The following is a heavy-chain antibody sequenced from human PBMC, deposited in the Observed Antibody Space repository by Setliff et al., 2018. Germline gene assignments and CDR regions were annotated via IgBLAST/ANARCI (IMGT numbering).Heavy chain of an antibody. Sequence: PSETLSLTCAVYGGSFSGYYWSWIRQPPGKGLEWIGEINHSGSTNYNPSLKSRVTMSVDTSKNQFSLKLSSVTAADTAVYYCARLPSKRIHYNFWSGSYNWFDPWGQGTLVTVSS. V-gene: IGHV4-34*01. CDR1: GGSFSGYY. CDR2: INHSGST. J-gene: IGHJ5*02. D-gene: IGHD3-3*01. CDR3: ARLPSKRIHYNFWSGSYNWFDP.